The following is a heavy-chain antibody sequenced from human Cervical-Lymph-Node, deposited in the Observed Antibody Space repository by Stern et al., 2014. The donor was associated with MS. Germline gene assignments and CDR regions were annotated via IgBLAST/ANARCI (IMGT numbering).Heavy chain of an antibody. CDR2: IYHSGST. CDR3: ARGEDSSGWSEAYGMDV. Sequence: QLQLQESGPGLVKPSGTLSLTCAVSGGSISSSNWWSWVRQPPGKGLEWIGEIYHSGSTNYNPSLKSRVTISVDKSKNQFSLKLSSVTAADTAVYYCARGEDSSGWSEAYGMDVWGQGTTVTVSS. D-gene: IGHD6-19*01. J-gene: IGHJ6*02. CDR1: GGSISSSNW. V-gene: IGHV4-4*02.